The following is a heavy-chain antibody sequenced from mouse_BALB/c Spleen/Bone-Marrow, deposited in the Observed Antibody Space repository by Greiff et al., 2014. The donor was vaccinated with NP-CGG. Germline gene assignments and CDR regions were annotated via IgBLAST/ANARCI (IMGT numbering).Heavy chain of an antibody. CDR2: ISGYYGDA. Sequence: VQLQQSGAELVRPGVSAKISCKGSGYTFTDYAIHWVKQSHAKSLEWIGLISGYYGDAIYNQKFKGKATMTVDKSSSTAYMDLARLTSEDSAIYYCARSGKVRNAMDYWGQGTSVTVSS. V-gene: IGHV1S137*01. J-gene: IGHJ4*01. CDR3: ARSGKVRNAMDY. D-gene: IGHD2-14*01. CDR1: GYTFTDYA.